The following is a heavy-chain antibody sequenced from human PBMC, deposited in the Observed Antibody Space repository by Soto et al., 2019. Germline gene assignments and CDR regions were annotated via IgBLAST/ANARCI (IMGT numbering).Heavy chain of an antibody. D-gene: IGHD7-27*01. V-gene: IGHV3-30*18. CDR2: VSHDGRKT. Sequence: QVQLVESGGGDVQPGTSLRLSCVASGFTFTNNGMHWVRQAPGKGLEWVALVSHDGRKTFYADSVKGRLTSYRDNSKRTVYLHMNNLRPEDTAVYQCAKDLRQGATGATVYGMDVWGQGTKVTVSS. CDR3: AKDLRQGATGATVYGMDV. J-gene: IGHJ6*02. CDR1: GFTFTNNG.